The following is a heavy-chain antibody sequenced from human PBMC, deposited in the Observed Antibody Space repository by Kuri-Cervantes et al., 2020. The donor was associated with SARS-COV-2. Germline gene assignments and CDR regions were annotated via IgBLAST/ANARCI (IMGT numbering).Heavy chain of an antibody. CDR3: AKDRAGVHDF. CDR2: ISSDGKNK. J-gene: IGHJ4*02. CDR1: GFNFSTTD. D-gene: IGHD2-21*01. V-gene: IGHV3-30*18. Sequence: GESLKISCAASGFNFSTTDMHWVRQAPGKGLEWVTFISSDGKNKKCMASGKGRFTISRDNSQNTLHLQMKSLRDEDTAIYYCAKDRAGVHDFWGQRTLVTVSS.